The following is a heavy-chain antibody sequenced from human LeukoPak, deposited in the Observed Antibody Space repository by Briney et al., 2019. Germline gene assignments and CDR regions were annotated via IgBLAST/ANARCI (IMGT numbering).Heavy chain of an antibody. CDR3: ARPCSSTSCYSVGEFAY. V-gene: IGHV3-23*01. Sequence: GGSLRLSCAASGFTFSSYAMSWVRQAPGKGLEWVSAISGSGGSTYYADSVKGRFTISRDSSKNTLYLQMNSLRAEDTAVYYCARPCSSTSCYSVGEFAYWGQGTLVTVSS. D-gene: IGHD2-2*01. J-gene: IGHJ4*02. CDR2: ISGSGGST. CDR1: GFTFSSYA.